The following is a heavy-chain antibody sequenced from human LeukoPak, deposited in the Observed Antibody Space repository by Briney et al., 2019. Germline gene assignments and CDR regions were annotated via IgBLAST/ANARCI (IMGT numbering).Heavy chain of an antibody. J-gene: IGHJ4*02. D-gene: IGHD6-13*01. CDR1: GFTFSTNA. CDR3: AKTASSSWGYFDY. CDR2: IYGSGGSK. V-gene: IGHV3-23*01. Sequence: GSLRLSCVAPGFTFSTNAMSWVRQAPGKGLEWVSSIYGSGGSKYYADSVKGRFTISRDNSKNTLYLQMNSLRAEDTAVYYCAKTASSSWGYFDYWGQGTLVTVSS.